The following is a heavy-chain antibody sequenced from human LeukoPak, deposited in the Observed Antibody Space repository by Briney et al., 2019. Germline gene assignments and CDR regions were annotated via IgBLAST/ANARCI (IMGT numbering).Heavy chain of an antibody. D-gene: IGHD2-21*02. CDR1: GFIFSSYE. Sequence: PGGSLRLSCAASGFIFSSYEMNWVRQAPGKGLEWVSHISDNGGRTYYAESVKGRFAISRDNSKNTLYLQMNSLRVEDTALYYCAKDLPTKCRGDCPSDYWGQGTLVTVSS. CDR2: ISDNGGRT. V-gene: IGHV3-23*01. J-gene: IGHJ4*02. CDR3: AKDLPTKCRGDCPSDY.